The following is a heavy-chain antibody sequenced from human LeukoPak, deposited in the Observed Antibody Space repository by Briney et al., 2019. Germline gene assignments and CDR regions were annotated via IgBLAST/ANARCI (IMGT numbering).Heavy chain of an antibody. D-gene: IGHD3-10*01. J-gene: IGHJ4*02. V-gene: IGHV1-2*02. CDR1: GYTFTGYY. CDR3: ASLLVGSGSYLS. CDR2: INPNSGGT. Sequence: ASVKVSCKASGYTFTGYYMHWVRQARGQGLEWMGWINPNSGGTNYAQKFQGRVTMTRDTSISTAYMELSRLRSDDTAVYYCASLLVGSGSYLSWGQGTLATVSS.